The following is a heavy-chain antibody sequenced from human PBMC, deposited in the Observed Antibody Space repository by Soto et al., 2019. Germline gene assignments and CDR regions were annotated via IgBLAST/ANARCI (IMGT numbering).Heavy chain of an antibody. J-gene: IGHJ5*02. D-gene: IGHD2-2*02. CDR3: ATYCSSASCYRGSLDP. Sequence: SETLSLTCTVSGASISSGDYFWSWIRQHPGKGLEWIGYIYYSGSTYYNPSLESRLTISVDTSKNQFSLKLSSVTAADTAVYYCATYCSSASCYRGSLDPWGQGTLVTVSS. CDR1: GASISSGDYF. CDR2: IYYSGST. V-gene: IGHV4-31*03.